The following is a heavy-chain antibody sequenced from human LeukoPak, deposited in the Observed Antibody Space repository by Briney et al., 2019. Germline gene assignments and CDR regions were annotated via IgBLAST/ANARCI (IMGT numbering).Heavy chain of an antibody. D-gene: IGHD3-3*01. Sequence: SETLSLTCTVSGGSISSGSYYWSWIRQPAGKGLEWIGRIYTSGSTNYNPSLKSRVTISVDTSKNQFSLKLSSVTAADTAVHYCARDSDHNFWSGYYLDYWGQGTLVTVSS. CDR1: GGSISSGSYY. V-gene: IGHV4-61*02. CDR3: ARDSDHNFWSGYYLDY. J-gene: IGHJ4*02. CDR2: IYTSGST.